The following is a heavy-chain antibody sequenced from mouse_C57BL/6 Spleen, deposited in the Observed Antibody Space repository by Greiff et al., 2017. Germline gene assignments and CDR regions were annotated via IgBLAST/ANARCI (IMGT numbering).Heavy chain of an antibody. Sequence: VQLKQSGPGLVKPSQSLSLTCSVTGYSITSGYYWNWIRQFPGNKLEWMGYISYDGSNNYNPSLKNRISITRDTSKNQFFLKLNSVTTEDTATYYCAREGSYEGPMDYWGQGTSVTVSS. J-gene: IGHJ4*01. D-gene: IGHD2-12*01. V-gene: IGHV3-6*01. CDR2: ISYDGSN. CDR3: AREGSYEGPMDY. CDR1: GYSITSGYY.